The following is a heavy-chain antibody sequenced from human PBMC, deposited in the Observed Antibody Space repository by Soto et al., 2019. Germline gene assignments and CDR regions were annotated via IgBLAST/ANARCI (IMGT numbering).Heavy chain of an antibody. Sequence: QVQLQQWGAGLLKPSETLSLTCAVYGGSFSGYYWSWIRQPPGKGLEWMGEINHSGSTNYNPSLKSRVTISVDTSKNQFSLKLSSVTAADTAVYYCARSGYCSSTSCYFYYYYGMDVWGQGTTVTVSS. CDR3: ARSGYCSSTSCYFYYYYGMDV. CDR1: GGSFSGYY. J-gene: IGHJ6*02. D-gene: IGHD2-2*03. CDR2: INHSGST. V-gene: IGHV4-34*01.